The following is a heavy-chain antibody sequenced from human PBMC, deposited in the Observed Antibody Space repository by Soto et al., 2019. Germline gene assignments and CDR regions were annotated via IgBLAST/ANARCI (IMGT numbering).Heavy chain of an antibody. CDR3: TGDWGPPGTHGSAS. J-gene: IGHJ5*01. D-gene: IGHD7-27*01. CDR1: GGSVTSGGYY. Sequence: QVQLQASGPGLVRPSQTLSLTCTVSGGSVTSGGYYWSWIRHCPGNGLEWIGYIYSSGGTNYNPSITCRVALSVDTSKSQFYLQLTSVTVADTAIYYCTGDWGPPGTHGSASWGQGILVTVSS. CDR2: IYSSGGT. V-gene: IGHV4-31*03.